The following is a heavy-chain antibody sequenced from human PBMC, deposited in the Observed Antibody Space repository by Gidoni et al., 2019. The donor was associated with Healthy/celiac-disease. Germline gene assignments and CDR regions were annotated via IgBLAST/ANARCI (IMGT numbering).Heavy chain of an antibody. CDR1: GFTFSSYG. D-gene: IGHD1-20*01. CDR3: ARDRRDITGTTHALVYYYYYGMDV. CDR2: IWYDGSNK. J-gene: IGHJ6*02. Sequence: QVQLVESGGGVVQPGRSLRLSCAASGFTFSSYGMHWVRPAPGKGLEWVAVIWYDGSNKYYADSVKGRFTISRDNSKNTLYLQMNSLRAEDTAVYYCARDRRDITGTTHALVYYYYYGMDVWGQGTTVTVSS. V-gene: IGHV3-33*01.